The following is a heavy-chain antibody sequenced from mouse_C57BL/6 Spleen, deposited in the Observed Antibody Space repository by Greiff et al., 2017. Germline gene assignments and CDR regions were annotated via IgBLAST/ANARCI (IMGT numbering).Heavy chain of an antibody. CDR3: ARWGIYYYGSSYVGFAY. Sequence: QVHVKQSGAELMKPGASVKLSCKATGYTFTGYWIEWVKQRPGHGLAWIGEFLPGSGSTNYNEKFKGQATFTADPSSNTAYMQLSSLTTEDSAIYYCARWGIYYYGSSYVGFAYWGQGTLGTVSA. CDR2: FLPGSGST. D-gene: IGHD1-1*01. J-gene: IGHJ3*01. CDR1: GYTFTGYW. V-gene: IGHV1-9*01.